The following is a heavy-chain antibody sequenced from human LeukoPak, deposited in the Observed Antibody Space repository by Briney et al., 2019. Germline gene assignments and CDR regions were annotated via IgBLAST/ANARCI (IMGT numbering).Heavy chain of an antibody. J-gene: IGHJ4*02. CDR1: GFTFSSYG. CDR2: IWYDGSNK. V-gene: IGHV3-33*06. CDR3: AKGDYCDSEANLDY. Sequence: PGRSLRLSCAASGFTFSSYGMHWVRQAPGKGLEWMTFIWYDGSNKYYADSVKGRFSISRDNSKNTVYLQMNSLRVEDTAIYYCAKGDYCDSEANLDYWGQGTLVTVSS. D-gene: IGHD4-17*01.